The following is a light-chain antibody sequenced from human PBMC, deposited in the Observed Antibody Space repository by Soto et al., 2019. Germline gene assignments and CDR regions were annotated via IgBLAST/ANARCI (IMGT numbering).Light chain of an antibody. V-gene: IGLV2-14*01. J-gene: IGLJ3*02. Sequence: QSALTQPASVSGSPGQSITISCTGSSSDVGYYNYVSWYQQHPGKAPKLIIYDVSDRPSGVSNRFSGSKSANTASLTISGLQAEDEADYYCSSYSDSSTLFGGGTKLTFL. CDR2: DVS. CDR1: SSDVGYYNY. CDR3: SSYSDSSTL.